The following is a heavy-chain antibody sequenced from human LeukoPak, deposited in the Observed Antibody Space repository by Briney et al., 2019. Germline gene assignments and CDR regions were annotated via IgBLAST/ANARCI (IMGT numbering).Heavy chain of an antibody. CDR3: ARVVSTGLYMDHYFDY. J-gene: IGHJ4*02. V-gene: IGHV1-2*02. CDR1: GYTFTGQH. D-gene: IGHD2-8*02. CDR2: INPKSGGT. Sequence: ASVKVSCKASGYTFTGQHIHWLRQAPGQGLEWMGWINPKSGGTNSAQRFQGRVTMTRDTSISTVYLDLSRLRSDDTAIYCARVVSTGLYMDHYFDYWGQGSLVTVSS.